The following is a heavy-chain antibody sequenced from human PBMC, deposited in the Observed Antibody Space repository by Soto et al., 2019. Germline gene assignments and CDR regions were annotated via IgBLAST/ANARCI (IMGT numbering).Heavy chain of an antibody. CDR1: GGTFSSHA. CDR2: IIFLFGST. D-gene: IGHD2-2*01. CDR3: AREYHPRYYFDY. V-gene: IGHV1-69*06. J-gene: IGHJ4*02. Sequence: QVQLVQSGAEVKQPGSSVKISCKASGGTFSSHAISWVRQAPGQGLEWMGGIIFLFGSTNYAQKFQGRVTITADKSTSTAYMELSSLRSDDTAIYFCAREYHPRYYFDYWGQGTVVTVSS.